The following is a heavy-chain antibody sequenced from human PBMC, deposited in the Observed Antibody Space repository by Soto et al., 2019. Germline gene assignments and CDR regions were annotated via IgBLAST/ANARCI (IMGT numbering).Heavy chain of an antibody. Sequence: GASVKVSCKASGYTFTSYYMHWVRQAPGQGLEWMGIINPSGGSTSYAQKFQGRVTMTRDTSTSTVYMELSSLRSEDTAVYYCARDCSGGSCYGDYFDYWGQGTLVTVSS. D-gene: IGHD2-15*01. J-gene: IGHJ4*02. CDR2: INPSGGST. CDR3: ARDCSGGSCYGDYFDY. V-gene: IGHV1-46*01. CDR1: GYTFTSYY.